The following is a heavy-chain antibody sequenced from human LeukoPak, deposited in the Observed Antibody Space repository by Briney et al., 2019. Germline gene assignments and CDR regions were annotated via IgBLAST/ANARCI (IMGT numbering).Heavy chain of an antibody. D-gene: IGHD2-2*01. CDR1: GYTFTGYY. V-gene: IGHV1-2*02. Sequence: ASVKVSCKASGYTFTGYYMHWVRQAPGRGLEWMGWINPNSGGTNYAQKFQGRVTMTRDTSISTAYMELSRLRSDDTAVYYCASHCSSTGCYSDYWGQGTLVTVSS. J-gene: IGHJ4*02. CDR3: ASHCSSTGCYSDY. CDR2: INPNSGGT.